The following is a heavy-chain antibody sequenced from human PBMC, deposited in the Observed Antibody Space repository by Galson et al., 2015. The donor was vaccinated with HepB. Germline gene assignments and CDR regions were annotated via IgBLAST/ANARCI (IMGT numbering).Heavy chain of an antibody. CDR2: IYYSGST. CDR3: ARDTGAAGHDAFDI. V-gene: IGHV4-39*07. CDR1: GGSISSSSYY. Sequence: ETLSLTCTVSGGSISSSSYYWGWIRQPPGKGLEWIGSIYYSGSTYYNPSLKSRVTISVDTSKNQFSLKLSSVTAADTAVYYCARDTGAAGHDAFDIWGQGTMVTVSS. D-gene: IGHD6-13*01. J-gene: IGHJ3*02.